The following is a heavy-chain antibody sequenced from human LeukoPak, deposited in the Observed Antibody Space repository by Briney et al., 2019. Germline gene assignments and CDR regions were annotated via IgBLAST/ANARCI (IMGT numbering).Heavy chain of an antibody. CDR1: GLTFSSYS. Sequence: GGSLRLSCAASGLTFSSYSMNWVRQAPGKGLEWVAFIRYDGSNKYYADSVKGRFTISRDNSKNTLYLQMNSLRAEDTAVYYCAKYPPSSSKAFDIWGQGTMVTVSS. V-gene: IGHV3-30*02. CDR3: AKYPPSSSKAFDI. J-gene: IGHJ3*02. D-gene: IGHD6-6*01. CDR2: IRYDGSNK.